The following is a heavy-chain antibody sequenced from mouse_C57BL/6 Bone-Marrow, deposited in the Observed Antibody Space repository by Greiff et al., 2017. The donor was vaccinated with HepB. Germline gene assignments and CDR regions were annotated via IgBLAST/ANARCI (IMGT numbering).Heavy chain of an antibody. CDR1: GFTFSSYG. J-gene: IGHJ2*01. CDR2: ISSGGSYT. CDR3: ARHRYDYDEGFYFDY. V-gene: IGHV5-6*01. Sequence: EVQLVESGGDLVKPGGSLKLSCAASGFTFSSYGMSWVRQTPDKRLEWVATISSGGSYTYYPDSVKGRFTISRDNAKNTLYLQMSSLKSEYTAMYYCARHRYDYDEGFYFDYWGQGTTLTVSS. D-gene: IGHD2-4*01.